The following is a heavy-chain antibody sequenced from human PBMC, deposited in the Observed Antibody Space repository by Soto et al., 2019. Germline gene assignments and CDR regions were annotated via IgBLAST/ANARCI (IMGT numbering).Heavy chain of an antibody. V-gene: IGHV3-23*01. Sequence: PGGSLRLSCAASGFSFGSYALSWFRQAPGKGLEWVSTISGSDGKTFYADSVKGRFSISRDTSQNTLYLQMNSLGADDTAIYYCARWSYLDYWGQGTRVTVSS. CDR1: GFSFGSYA. J-gene: IGHJ4*02. D-gene: IGHD3-3*01. CDR2: ISGSDGKT. CDR3: ARWSYLDY.